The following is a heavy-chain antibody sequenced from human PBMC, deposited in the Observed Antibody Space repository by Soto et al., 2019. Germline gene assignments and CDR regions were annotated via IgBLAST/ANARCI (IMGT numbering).Heavy chain of an antibody. V-gene: IGHV1-46*01. J-gene: IGHJ5*02. Sequence: QVQLVQSGAEVKKPGASVKVSCKASGYTFTSYYMHWVRQAPGQGLEWMGIINPSGGSTSYAQKFQGRVTMTRDTSTSTVYMELSSLRSEDTAVYYCARDNLWELTSQIGVIWFDPWGQGTLVTVSS. CDR3: ARDNLWELTSQIGVIWFDP. CDR1: GYTFTSYY. CDR2: INPSGGST. D-gene: IGHD1-26*01.